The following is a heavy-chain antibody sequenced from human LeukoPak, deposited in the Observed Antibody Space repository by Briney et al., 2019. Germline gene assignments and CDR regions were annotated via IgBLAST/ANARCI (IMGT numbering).Heavy chain of an antibody. CDR3: ARVGIAGADY. CDR2: FYTSGST. V-gene: IGHV4-59*10. J-gene: IGHJ4*02. D-gene: IGHD1-14*01. Sequence: SETLSLTCAVYGGSFSGYYWSWIRQPAGKGLEWIGRFYTSGSTNYNPSLKSRVTISVDTSKNQFSLKLSSVTAADTAVYYCARVGIAGADYWGQGTLVTVSS. CDR1: GGSFSGYY.